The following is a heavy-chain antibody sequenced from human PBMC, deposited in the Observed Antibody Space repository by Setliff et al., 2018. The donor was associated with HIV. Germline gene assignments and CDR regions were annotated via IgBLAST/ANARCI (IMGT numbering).Heavy chain of an antibody. CDR1: GFTFRSCG. Sequence: GGSLRLSCAASGFTFRSCGMHWVRQAPGKGLEWVSYISRSSNYINYADSVKGRFTISRDNAKNSLYLQMSSLRAEDTAVYYCARDPSAGANLYYYVDVWGKGTTVTVSS. CDR2: ISRSSNYI. V-gene: IGHV3-21*05. D-gene: IGHD1-26*01. CDR3: ARDPSAGANLYYYVDV. J-gene: IGHJ6*03.